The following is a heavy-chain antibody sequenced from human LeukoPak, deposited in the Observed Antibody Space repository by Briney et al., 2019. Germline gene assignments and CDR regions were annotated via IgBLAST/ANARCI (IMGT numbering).Heavy chain of an antibody. J-gene: IGHJ4*02. CDR2: IYYSGST. V-gene: IGHV4-39*07. D-gene: IGHD3-22*01. Sequence: PSETLSLTCTVSGGSISSSSYYWGWIRQPPGKGLEWIGSIYYSGSTYYNPSLKSRVTISVDTSKNQFSLKLSSVTAADTAVYYCARDPGYDSSGYYYDDSYYFDYWGQGTLVTVSS. CDR3: ARDPGYDSSGYYYDDSYYFDY. CDR1: GGSISSSSYY.